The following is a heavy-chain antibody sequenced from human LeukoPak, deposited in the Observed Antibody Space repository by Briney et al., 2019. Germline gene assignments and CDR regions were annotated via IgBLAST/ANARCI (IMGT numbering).Heavy chain of an antibody. CDR2: IYYSGST. V-gene: IGHV4-31*03. D-gene: IGHD5-24*01. CDR3: ARDRNGYNYFDY. J-gene: IGHJ4*02. CDR1: GGSISSGGYY. Sequence: SETLSLTCTVSGGSISSGGYYWSWIRQHPGKGLEWIGYIYYSGSTYYNPSLKSRVTISVDTSKNQFSLKLSSVTAADTAVYYCARDRNGYNYFDYWGQGTLVTVSS.